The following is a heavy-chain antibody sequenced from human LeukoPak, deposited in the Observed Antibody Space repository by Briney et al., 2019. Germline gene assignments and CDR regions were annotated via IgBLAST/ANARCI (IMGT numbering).Heavy chain of an antibody. Sequence: GGSLRLSCAASGFTFSSYGMHWVRQAPGKGLEWVSSISSSSSYIYYADSVKGRFTISRDNAKNSLYLQMNSLRAEDTAVYYCAREGGTDLGFDYWGQGTLVTVSS. V-gene: IGHV3-21*01. D-gene: IGHD1-1*01. CDR1: GFTFSSYG. CDR2: ISSSSSYI. CDR3: AREGGTDLGFDY. J-gene: IGHJ4*02.